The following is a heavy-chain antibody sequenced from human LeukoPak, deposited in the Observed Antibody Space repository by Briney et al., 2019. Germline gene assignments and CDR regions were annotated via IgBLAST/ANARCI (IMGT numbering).Heavy chain of an antibody. J-gene: IGHJ4*02. CDR2: IYYSGST. D-gene: IGHD3-3*01. Sequence: PSETLSLTCTVSGGSISSYYWSWIRQPPGKGLEWIGYIYYSGSTNYNPSLKSRVTISVDTSKNQFSLKLSSVTAADTAVYYCARVLRLGINYYFDYWGQGTLVTVSS. CDR1: GGSISSYY. V-gene: IGHV4-59*01. CDR3: ARVLRLGINYYFDY.